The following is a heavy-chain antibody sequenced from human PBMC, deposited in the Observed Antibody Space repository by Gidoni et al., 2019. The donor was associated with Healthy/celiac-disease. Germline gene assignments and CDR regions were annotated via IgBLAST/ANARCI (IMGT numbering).Heavy chain of an antibody. J-gene: IGHJ5*02. CDR1: GGSFSGYY. V-gene: IGHV4-34*01. Sequence: QVQLQQWGAGLLKPSETLSLTCAVYGGSFSGYYWSWIRQPPGKGLEWIGEINHSGSTNYNPSLKSRVTISVDTSKNQFSLKLSSVTAADTAVYYCARRRGRGDPGTKADHNWFDPWDQGTLVTVSS. D-gene: IGHD3-16*01. CDR3: ARRRGRGDPGTKADHNWFDP. CDR2: INHSGST.